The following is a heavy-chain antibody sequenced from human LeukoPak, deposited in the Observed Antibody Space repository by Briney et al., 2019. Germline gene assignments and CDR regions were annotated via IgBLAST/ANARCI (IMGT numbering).Heavy chain of an antibody. V-gene: IGHV3-23*01. J-gene: IGHJ4*02. Sequence: GGSLRLSCAASGFTFSSYAMSWVRQAPGKGLEWVSAISGSGGSTYYADSVEGRFTISRDNSKNTLYLQMNSLRAEDTAVYYCAKGITMIVNYFDYWGQGTLVTVSS. D-gene: IGHD3-22*01. CDR2: ISGSGGST. CDR3: AKGITMIVNYFDY. CDR1: GFTFSSYA.